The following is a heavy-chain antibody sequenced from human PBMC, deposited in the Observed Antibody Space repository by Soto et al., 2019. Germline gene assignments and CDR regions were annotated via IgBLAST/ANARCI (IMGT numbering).Heavy chain of an antibody. J-gene: IGHJ5*02. Sequence: QVQLQESGPGLVKPSETLSLTCTVSGGSVSSGSYYWSWIRQPPGKGLEWIGYIYYSGSTNYNPALKSRVTISVDTSKNQFSLKLSSVTAADTAVYYCARDVDWFDPWGQGTLVTVSS. CDR2: IYYSGST. CDR3: ARDVDWFDP. V-gene: IGHV4-61*01. CDR1: GGSVSSGSYY.